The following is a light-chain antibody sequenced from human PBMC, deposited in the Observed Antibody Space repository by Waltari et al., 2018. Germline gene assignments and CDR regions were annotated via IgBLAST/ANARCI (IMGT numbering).Light chain of an antibody. V-gene: IGKV1-39*01. J-gene: IGKJ1*01. CDR3: QQSYSTPPT. CDR2: AAS. CDR1: QRISSY. Sequence: DIQMTQSPSSLSASVGHRVTITCRASQRISSYLNWYQQKPGKAPKLLIYAASSLQSGGPSRFSGSGSGTDFTLTISSLQPEDFATYYCQQSYSTPPTFGQGTKVEIK.